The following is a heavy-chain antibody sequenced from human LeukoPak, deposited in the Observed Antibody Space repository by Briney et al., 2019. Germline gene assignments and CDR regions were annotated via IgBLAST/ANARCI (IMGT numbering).Heavy chain of an antibody. Sequence: QPGGSLRLSCAASGFTFSSYRISWVRQAPGKGLEWVSYISTSSAVMYYADSVKSRFTISRDDARNSVSLQMNSLRADDTAVYYCARDVGYCSGGSCYRWFASWGQGTLVIVSS. V-gene: IGHV3-48*01. CDR3: ARDVGYCSGGSCYRWFAS. D-gene: IGHD2-15*01. CDR2: ISTSSAVM. CDR1: GFTFSSYR. J-gene: IGHJ5*01.